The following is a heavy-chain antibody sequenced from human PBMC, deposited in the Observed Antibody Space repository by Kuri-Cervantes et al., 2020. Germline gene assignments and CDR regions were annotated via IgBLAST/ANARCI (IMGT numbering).Heavy chain of an antibody. CDR1: GGSLSGNY. Sequence: ESLKISCAVYGGSLSGNYWSWIRQPPGKGPEWIGEINHIGNNKYNPTLKSRVTISVDTSKNQFSLKLSSVTAADTAVYYCARYYYESGEYHAVLDQWGQGILVTVTS. CDR3: ARYYYESGEYHAVLDQ. J-gene: IGHJ4*02. D-gene: IGHD3-22*01. V-gene: IGHV4-34*01. CDR2: INHIGNN.